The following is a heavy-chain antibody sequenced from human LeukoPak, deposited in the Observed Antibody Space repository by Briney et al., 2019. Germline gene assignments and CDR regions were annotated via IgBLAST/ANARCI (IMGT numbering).Heavy chain of an antibody. J-gene: IGHJ4*02. D-gene: IGHD4-11*01. Sequence: SETLSLTCTVSGGSISAAGYYWSWIRQLPGKGLEWIGYIYHSGDTYYNPSLKSRVSISGDTSKNQFSLNLTSVTAADTAVYYCARGSYRGASERSFDYWGQGTLVTVSS. CDR3: ARGSYRGASERSFDY. V-gene: IGHV4-31*03. CDR1: GGSISAAGYY. CDR2: IYHSGDT.